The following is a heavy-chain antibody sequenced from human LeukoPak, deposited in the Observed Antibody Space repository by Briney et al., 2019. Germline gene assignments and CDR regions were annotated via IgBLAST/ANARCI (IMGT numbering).Heavy chain of an antibody. J-gene: IGHJ5*02. V-gene: IGHV3-21*01. Sequence: PGGSLRLSCAASGFTFSSYSMNWVRQAPGKGLEWVSSISSSSSYIYYADSVKGRFTISRDNAKNSLYLQMNSLRAEDTAVYYCASTPGGVIIRWFDPWGQGTLVTVSS. CDR2: ISSSSSYI. D-gene: IGHD3-10*01. CDR1: GFTFSSYS. CDR3: ASTPGGVIIRWFDP.